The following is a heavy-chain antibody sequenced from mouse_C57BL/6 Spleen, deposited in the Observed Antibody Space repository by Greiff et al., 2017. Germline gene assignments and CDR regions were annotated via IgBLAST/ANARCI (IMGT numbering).Heavy chain of an antibody. D-gene: IGHD4-1*01. J-gene: IGHJ3*01. CDR2: IDPETGGT. CDR3: TRSANWDGAWFAY. CDR1: GYTFTDYE. Sequence: VQLKESGAELVRPGASVTLSCKASGYTFTDYEMHWVKQTPVHGLEWIGAIDPETGGTAYNQKLKGKAIMTADKSSSTAYMEIRSLTSEDSAFYYCTRSANWDGAWFAYWGQGTLVTVSA. V-gene: IGHV1-15*01.